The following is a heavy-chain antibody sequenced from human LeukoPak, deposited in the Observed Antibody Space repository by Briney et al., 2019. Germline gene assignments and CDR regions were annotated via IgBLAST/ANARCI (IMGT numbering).Heavy chain of an antibody. D-gene: IGHD5-18*01. J-gene: IGHJ6*02. CDR1: GFTFSNAW. CDR3: ATPRGLWVLFNTLDV. Sequence: GGSLRLSCAVSGFTFSNAWITWVRQAPGKGLEWVGRIKSNTEGGTTDYAAPVKGRFTISRDDSQNTVYLQMNSLKTADTAVYYCATPRGLWVLFNTLDVWGQGTTVIVSS. V-gene: IGHV3-15*01. CDR2: IKSNTEGGTT.